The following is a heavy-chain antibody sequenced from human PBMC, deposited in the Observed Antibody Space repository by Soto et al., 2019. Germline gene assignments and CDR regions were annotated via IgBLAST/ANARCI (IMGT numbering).Heavy chain of an antibody. Sequence: QLVQSGAEVRRPGSSVKVSCKASGGTFSDYTISWVRQAPGQGLEWMGRITPIIGITNYAQKFRGRVTITADKSTSTAYMELSSPGRKDTAGYLGARGGTLFEPWGQGSLVTVSS. D-gene: IGHD3-16*01. CDR1: GGTFSDYT. CDR2: ITPIIGIT. J-gene: IGHJ5*02. CDR3: ARGGTLFEP. V-gene: IGHV1-69*02.